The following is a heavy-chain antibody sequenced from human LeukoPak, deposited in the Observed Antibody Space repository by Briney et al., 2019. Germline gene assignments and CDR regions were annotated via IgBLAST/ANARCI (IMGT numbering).Heavy chain of an antibody. J-gene: IGHJ6*02. D-gene: IGHD2-15*01. CDR2: INTNTGNP. CDR1: GYTFTSYA. V-gene: IGHV7-4-1*02. Sequence: ASVKVSCKASGYTFTSYAMNWVRQAPGQGLEWMGWINTNTGNPTYAQGFTGRFVFSLDTSVSTAYLQISSLKAEVTAVYYCAREHYIVVVVAATPGYYYGMDVWGQGTTVTVSS. CDR3: AREHYIVVVVAATPGYYYGMDV.